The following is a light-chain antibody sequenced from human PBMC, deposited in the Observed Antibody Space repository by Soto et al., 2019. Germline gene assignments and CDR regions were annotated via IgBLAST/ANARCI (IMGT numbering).Light chain of an antibody. J-gene: IGLJ2*01. CDR3: QTWGMDILVV. CDR1: SGHSSSA. V-gene: IGLV4-69*02. Sequence: QSVLTQSPSASASLGASVKLTCTLSSGHSSSAIAWHQQQPGKGPRYLMTVRSDGSHSLGDGIPDRFSGSSSGAERYLTISSLQSEDEADYYCQTWGMDILVVFGGGTKLTVL. CDR2: VRSDGSH.